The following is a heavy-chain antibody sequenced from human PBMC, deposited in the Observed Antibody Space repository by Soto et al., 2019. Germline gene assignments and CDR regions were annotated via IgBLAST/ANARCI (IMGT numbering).Heavy chain of an antibody. J-gene: IGHJ4*02. Sequence: QLQLQESGSGLVKPSQTLSLTCAVSGGSISSGGYSWSWIRQPPGKGLEWIGYIYHSGSTYYNPSLKRRVPISVARAKHQFSLKLSSVTAADTAVYYCARGQVVAAQHWGQGTLVTVSS. CDR1: GGSISSGGYS. V-gene: IGHV4-30-2*01. CDR2: IYHSGST. CDR3: ARGQVVAAQH. D-gene: IGHD2-15*01.